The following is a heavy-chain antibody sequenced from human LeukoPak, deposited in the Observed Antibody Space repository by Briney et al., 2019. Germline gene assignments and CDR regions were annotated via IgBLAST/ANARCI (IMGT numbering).Heavy chain of an antibody. J-gene: IGHJ4*02. CDR1: GFTFSDYA. V-gene: IGHV3-23*01. D-gene: IGHD3-22*01. CDR2: ISGSGRTT. CDR3: AKVPNYDDSSTSYG. Sequence: GGSLRLSCAASGFTFSDYAVSWVRQAPGKGLEWVSGISGSGRTTYYAVSVKGRFVISRDNSKNTLYLQMNSLRADDTAVYFCAKVPNYDDSSTSYGWGQGTLVTVSS.